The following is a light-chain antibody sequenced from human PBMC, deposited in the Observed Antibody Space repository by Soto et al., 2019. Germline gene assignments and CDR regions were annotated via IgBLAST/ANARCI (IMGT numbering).Light chain of an antibody. CDR2: SNN. V-gene: IGLV1-44*01. J-gene: IGLJ7*01. CDR3: GAWDDSLNGLAV. CDR1: SSNIGSNT. Sequence: QAVVTQPPSASVTPGQRVTISCSGSSSNIGSNTVNWYQQLPGTAPKHLIYSNNQRPSGVPDRFSGSKSGTSASLAISGLQSEDEADYYCGAWDDSLNGLAVFGGGTQLTVL.